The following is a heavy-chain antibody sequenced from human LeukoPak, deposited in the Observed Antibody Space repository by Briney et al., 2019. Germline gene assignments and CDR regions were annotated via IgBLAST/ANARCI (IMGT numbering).Heavy chain of an antibody. J-gene: IGHJ4*02. Sequence: PGGSLRLSCAASGFIFNDHAMHWVRQAPGKGLEWVSSISTSSSYIYYADSVKGRFTISRDNAKNSLYLQMNSLRAEDTAVYYCARVPIVVVVADIPAYVDYWGQGTLVTVSS. CDR2: ISTSSSYI. CDR1: GFIFNDHA. D-gene: IGHD2-15*01. CDR3: ARVPIVVVVADIPAYVDY. V-gene: IGHV3-21*04.